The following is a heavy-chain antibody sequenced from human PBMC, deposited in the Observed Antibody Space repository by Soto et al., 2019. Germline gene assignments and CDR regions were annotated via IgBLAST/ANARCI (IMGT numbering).Heavy chain of an antibody. J-gene: IGHJ5*02. CDR1: GGSISSSSYY. CDR2: IYYSGST. V-gene: IGHV4-39*01. CDR3: ARPVGGITNNWFDP. D-gene: IGHD1-20*01. Sequence: QLLESGPGLVKPSETLSLTCTVSGGSISSSSYYWGWIRQPPGKGLEWIGSIYYSGSTYYNPSLKSRVTISVDTSKNQFSLKLSSVTAADTAVYYCARPVGGITNNWFDPWGQGTLVTVSS.